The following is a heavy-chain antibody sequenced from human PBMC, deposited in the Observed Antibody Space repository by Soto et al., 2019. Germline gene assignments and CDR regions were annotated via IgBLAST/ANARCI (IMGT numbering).Heavy chain of an antibody. J-gene: IGHJ6*02. V-gene: IGHV3-30-3*01. D-gene: IGHD3-9*01. CDR2: ISYDGSNK. CDR3: AREVRREKLRYFDWLLRPDGMDV. Sequence: GGSLRLSCAASGFTFSSYAMHWVRQAPGKGLEWVAVISYDGSNKYYADSVKGRFTISRDNSKNTLYLQMNSLRAEDTAVYYCAREVRREKLRYFDWLLRPDGMDVWGQGTTVTVS. CDR1: GFTFSSYA.